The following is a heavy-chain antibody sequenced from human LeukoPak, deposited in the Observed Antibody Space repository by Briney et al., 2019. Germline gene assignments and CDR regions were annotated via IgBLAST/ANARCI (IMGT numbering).Heavy chain of an antibody. J-gene: IGHJ4*02. CDR2: INRDGTEK. V-gene: IGHV3-7*04. D-gene: IGHD2-21*01. CDR1: GLNFSDSR. Sequence: GGSLRLSCATSGLNFSDSRMTWVRHAPGKGLQWVANINRDGTEKHFLDSIEGRFTISRDNRKKSLYLQMNSLRPQDTAVYFCVRGDWYFESWGQGTLVTVSS. CDR3: VRGDWYFES.